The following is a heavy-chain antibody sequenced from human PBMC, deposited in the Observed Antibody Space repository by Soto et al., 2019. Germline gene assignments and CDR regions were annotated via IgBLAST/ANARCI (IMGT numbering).Heavy chain of an antibody. CDR2: IYYSGRT. D-gene: IGHD6-13*01. J-gene: IGHJ4*02. Sequence: TLSLTCTVSGGSISSGGYFWSWVRQHPGKGLEWIGNIYYSGRTYYNPSLKSRVTISVDTSKNQFSLKLSSVTAADTAVYYCARFAREENPKVGSWYYFDYWGQGTRVTVSS. CDR3: ARFAREENPKVGSWYYFDY. V-gene: IGHV4-31*03. CDR1: GGSISSGGYF.